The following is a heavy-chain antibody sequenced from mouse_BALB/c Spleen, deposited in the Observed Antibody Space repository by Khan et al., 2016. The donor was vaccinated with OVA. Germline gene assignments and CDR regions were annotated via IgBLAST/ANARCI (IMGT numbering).Heavy chain of an antibody. V-gene: IGHV2-9*02. CDR2: IWAGGST. D-gene: IGHD1-1*01. J-gene: IGHJ3*01. CDR3: ARAYDYGAWFAY. Sequence: QVQLKQSGPGLVAPSQSLSITCTVSGFSLTTYGVHWVRQPPGKGLEWLGVIWAGGSTNYNSALLSRLSISTDHSKSQAFLKMNRRQTDDTAMYYGARAYDYGAWFAYWGQGTLVTVSA. CDR1: GFSLTTYG.